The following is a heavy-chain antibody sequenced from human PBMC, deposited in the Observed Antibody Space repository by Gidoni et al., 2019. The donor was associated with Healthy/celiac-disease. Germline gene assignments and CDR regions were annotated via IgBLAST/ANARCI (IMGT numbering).Heavy chain of an antibody. J-gene: IGHJ4*02. CDR2: VYYSGST. V-gene: IGHV4-39*01. CDR3: ARHVRIGFELDS. Sequence: QLQVQESGPGLVKPSETLSLTCTVSGGSISSSSYYWGWIRQPPGKTLEWIGSVYYSGSTYYNPSLKGRVTISVDTSKNQFSLKLSSVTAADTAVYYCARHVRIGFELDSWGQGTLVTVSS. D-gene: IGHD3-10*01. CDR1: GGSISSSSYY.